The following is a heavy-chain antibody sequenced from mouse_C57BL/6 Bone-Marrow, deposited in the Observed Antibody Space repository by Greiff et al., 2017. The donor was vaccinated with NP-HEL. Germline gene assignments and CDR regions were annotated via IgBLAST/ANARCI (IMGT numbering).Heavy chain of an antibody. J-gene: IGHJ1*03. CDR3: ARNEGWYYWYFDV. D-gene: IGHD2-1*01. CDR2: IWSGGST. Sequence: VQRVESGPGLVQPSQSLSITCTVSGFSLTSYGVHWVRQSPGKGLEWLGVIWSGGSTDYNAAFISRLSISKDNSKSQVFFKMNSLQADDTAIYYCARNEGWYYWYFDVWGTGTTVTVSS. V-gene: IGHV2-2*01. CDR1: GFSLTSYG.